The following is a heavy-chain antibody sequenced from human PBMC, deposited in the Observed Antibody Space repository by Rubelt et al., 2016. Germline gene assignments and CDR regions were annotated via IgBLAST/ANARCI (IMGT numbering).Heavy chain of an antibody. Sequence: QVQLVQSGAEVKKPGASVKVSCKASGYTFTSYGISWVRQAPGQGLEWMGWISAYHGNTNYAQKLQGRVTITADKSTSTAYMELSSLRSEDTAVYYCAREKYSYGYDYWGQGTLVTVSS. CDR2: ISAYHGNT. J-gene: IGHJ4*02. D-gene: IGHD5-18*01. CDR3: AREKYSYGYDY. CDR1: GYTFTSYG. V-gene: IGHV1-18*01.